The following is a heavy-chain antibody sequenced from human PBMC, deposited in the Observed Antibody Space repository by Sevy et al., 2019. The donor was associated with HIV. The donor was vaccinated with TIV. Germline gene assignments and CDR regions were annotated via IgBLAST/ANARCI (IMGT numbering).Heavy chain of an antibody. V-gene: IGHV4-34*01. Sequence: SETLSLTCAVYGGSFSGYYWSWIRQPPGKGLEWIGEINHSGSTNYNPSLKSRVTISVDTSKNQFSLKLSSVTAADTAVYYCAGSPSGPWPQSNWFDPWGQGTLVTVSS. D-gene: IGHD3-3*01. CDR1: GGSFSGYY. CDR3: AGSPSGPWPQSNWFDP. CDR2: INHSGST. J-gene: IGHJ5*02.